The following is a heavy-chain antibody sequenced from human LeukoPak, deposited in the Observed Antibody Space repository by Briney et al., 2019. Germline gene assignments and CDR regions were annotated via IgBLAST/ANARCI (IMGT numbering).Heavy chain of an antibody. Sequence: GGSLRLSCAASGFTFSSYAMSWVRQAPGKGLEWVSAISGSGGSTYYADSVKGRFTIFRDNSKNTLYLQMNSLRAEDTAVYYCAKLDIVVVVAATHDYWGQGTLVTVSS. CDR2: ISGSGGST. CDR1: GFTFSSYA. D-gene: IGHD2-15*01. CDR3: AKLDIVVVVAATHDY. V-gene: IGHV3-23*01. J-gene: IGHJ4*02.